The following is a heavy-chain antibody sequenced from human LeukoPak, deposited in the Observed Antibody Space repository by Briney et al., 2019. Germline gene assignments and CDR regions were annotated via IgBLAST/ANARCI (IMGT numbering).Heavy chain of an antibody. J-gene: IGHJ4*02. D-gene: IGHD2/OR15-2a*01. Sequence: DSVRGRFTISRDNSKSTLFLQMNSLRAEDTAIYDCARVSVSSNDYWGQGTLVTVSS. CDR3: ARVSVSSNDY. V-gene: IGHV3-23*01.